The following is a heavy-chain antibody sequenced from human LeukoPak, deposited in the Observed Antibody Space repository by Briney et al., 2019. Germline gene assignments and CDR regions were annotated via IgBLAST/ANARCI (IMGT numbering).Heavy chain of an antibody. CDR1: GLNLSDYY. Sequence: GGSLRLSCAASGLNLSDYYMSWIRQAPGKGLEWVSYISSTGYTIHYADSVRGRFTISRDNAKKSLYLQMNSVRADDTAVYYCARREGSFDYWGQGTLVTVSS. CDR2: ISSTGYTI. CDR3: ARREGSFDY. J-gene: IGHJ4*02. D-gene: IGHD6-6*01. V-gene: IGHV3-11*01.